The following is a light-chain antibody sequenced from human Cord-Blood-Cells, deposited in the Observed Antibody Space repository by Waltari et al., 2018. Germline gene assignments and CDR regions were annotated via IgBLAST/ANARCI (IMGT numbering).Light chain of an antibody. CDR2: QDS. V-gene: IGLV3-1*01. J-gene: IGLJ2*01. CDR1: KWGAKY. CDR3: QAWHSSTVV. Sequence: SDELTPPPSASASPGQTASINCPGAKWGAKYCCWHQQKPGQSPVMVSYQDSKRPSGIPERFGGANSGNTATLPISGTQAMDEADYYCQAWHSSTVVFGGGTKLAVL.